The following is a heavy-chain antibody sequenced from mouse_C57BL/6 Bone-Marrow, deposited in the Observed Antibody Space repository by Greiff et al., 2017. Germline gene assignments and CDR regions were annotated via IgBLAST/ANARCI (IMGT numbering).Heavy chain of an antibody. CDR3: ARHYSSYGAY. CDR1: GYTFTSYG. CDR2: IYPRSGNT. D-gene: IGHD2-5*01. J-gene: IGHJ3*01. Sequence: QVQLQQPGAELVMPGASVKLSCKASGYTFTSYGISWVKQRTGQGLEWIGEIYPRSGNTYYNEKFKGKATLTADTSSSTAYMELRSLTSEDSAVYFCARHYSSYGAYWGQGTLVTVSA. V-gene: IGHV1-81*01.